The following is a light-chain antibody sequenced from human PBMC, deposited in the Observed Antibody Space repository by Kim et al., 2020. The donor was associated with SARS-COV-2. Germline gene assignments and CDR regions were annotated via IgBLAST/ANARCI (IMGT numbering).Light chain of an antibody. V-gene: IGKV1-39*01. J-gene: IGKJ1*01. Sequence: DIQMTQSPSSLSASVGDRVTITCRASQNIGSYLHWYQQKPGKAPKVLIYGASTLQSGVPSRFSGSGSETEFTLTISSLQPEDFATYFCQHTYTTPRTFGQGTKVDIK. CDR3: QHTYTTPRT. CDR2: GAS. CDR1: QNIGSY.